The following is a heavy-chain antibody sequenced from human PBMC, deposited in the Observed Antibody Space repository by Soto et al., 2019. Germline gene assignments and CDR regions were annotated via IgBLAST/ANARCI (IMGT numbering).Heavy chain of an antibody. CDR3: ACCNIAAAGFYYYGMDV. CDR2: IYYSGST. Sequence: QVQLQESGPGLVKPSETLSLTCTVSGGSISSYYWSWIRQPPGKGLEWIGYIYYSGSTNYNPSLKSRVTISVDTSKDQFSLKLSSVTASDTAGYYCACCNIAAAGFYYYGMDVWGRGTTVTVSS. J-gene: IGHJ6*02. V-gene: IGHV4-59*01. CDR1: GGSISSYY. D-gene: IGHD6-25*01.